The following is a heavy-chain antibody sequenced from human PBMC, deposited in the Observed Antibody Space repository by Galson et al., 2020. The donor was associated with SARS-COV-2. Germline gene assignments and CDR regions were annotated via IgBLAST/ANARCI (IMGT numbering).Heavy chain of an antibody. D-gene: IGHD3-3*01. Sequence: QLGESLKISCAASGFTFDTYGMSWVRQAPGKGLEWVANIKEDGSETYYLDSVKGRFIISRDNTKNSLYLQMDSLSAGDTAVYHCARDESHLEWVFYGGVYYDYPMEEWGQGTTVTVSS. CDR2: IKEDGSET. CDR1: GFTFDTYG. V-gene: IGHV3-7*01. J-gene: IGHJ6*02. CDR3: ARDESHLEWVFYGGVYYDYPMEE.